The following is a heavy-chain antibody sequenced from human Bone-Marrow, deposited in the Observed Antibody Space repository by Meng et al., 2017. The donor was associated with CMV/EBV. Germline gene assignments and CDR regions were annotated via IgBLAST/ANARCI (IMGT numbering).Heavy chain of an antibody. Sequence: GGSLRLSCAASGFTFSDYYMSWVRQAPGKGLEWVGFIRNKADGGTTDYAAPVKGRFTISRDDSKNTLYLQMNSLKTEDTAVYYCTTIYCSSTSCHDYWGQGTLVTVSS. V-gene: IGHV3-15*01. D-gene: IGHD2-2*01. CDR1: GFTFSDYY. CDR3: TTIYCSSTSCHDY. CDR2: IRNKADGGTT. J-gene: IGHJ4*02.